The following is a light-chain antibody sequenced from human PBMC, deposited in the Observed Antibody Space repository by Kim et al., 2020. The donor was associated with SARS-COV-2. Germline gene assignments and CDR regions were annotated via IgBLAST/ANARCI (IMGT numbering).Light chain of an antibody. CDR2: DVS. J-gene: IGLJ1*01. CDR1: SNDLGAYNY. CDR3: CTYAGRFTSV. Sequence: QSALTQPRSVSGSPGQSVAISCTGTSNDLGAYNYVSWYQQHPGKAPKLMIYDVSVRPSGVPDRFPGSKSGNTASLTISGLQADDEADYYCCTYAGRFTSVFGTGTKVTVL. V-gene: IGLV2-11*01.